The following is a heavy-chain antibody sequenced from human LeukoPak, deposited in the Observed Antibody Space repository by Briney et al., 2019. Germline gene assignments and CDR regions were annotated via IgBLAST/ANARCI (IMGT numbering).Heavy chain of an antibody. J-gene: IGHJ4*02. CDR3: ARGAVARHVGEYYFDY. Sequence: PGGSLRLSCAASGFTVSSNYMSWCRQAPGKGLEWVSVIYSGGSTYYADSVKGRFTISRDNSKNTLYLQMNRLRAEDTAVYYCARGAVARHVGEYYFDYWGQGTLVTVSS. CDR1: GFTVSSNY. D-gene: IGHD6-19*01. V-gene: IGHV3-53*01. CDR2: IYSGGST.